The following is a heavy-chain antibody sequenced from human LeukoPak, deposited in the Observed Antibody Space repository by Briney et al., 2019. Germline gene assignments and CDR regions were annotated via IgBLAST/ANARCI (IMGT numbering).Heavy chain of an antibody. CDR2: IDHTGST. CDR3: ARGLANWGSDY. CDR1: GASISSWY. Sequence: SETLSLTCTVSGASISSWYWSWIRQPPGKGLEWIGEIDHTGSTNYNPSLKSRVTISVDTSKIQFSLKLSSVTAADTAVYYCARGLANWGSDYWGQGTLVTVSS. J-gene: IGHJ4*02. V-gene: IGHV4-34*01. D-gene: IGHD7-27*01.